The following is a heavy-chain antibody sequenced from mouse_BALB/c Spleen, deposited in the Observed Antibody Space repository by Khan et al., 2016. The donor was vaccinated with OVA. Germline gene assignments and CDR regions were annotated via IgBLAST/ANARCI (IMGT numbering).Heavy chain of an antibody. Sequence: EVQLVESGPGLVKPSQSLSLTCTVTGYSITSNYAWNWIRQFPGNKVEWMGYISYSGRTSYIPSLKSRISITRDTSKHPFFLQLNSVTTEDTATDYCARGNYYGYAMDYWGQGTSVTVAS. D-gene: IGHD1-1*01. J-gene: IGHJ4*01. V-gene: IGHV3-2*02. CDR3: ARGNYYGYAMDY. CDR2: ISYSGRT. CDR1: GYSITSNYA.